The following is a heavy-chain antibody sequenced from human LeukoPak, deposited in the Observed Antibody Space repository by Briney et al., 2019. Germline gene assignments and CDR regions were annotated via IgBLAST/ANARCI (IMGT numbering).Heavy chain of an antibody. CDR1: GYTFTSYD. Sequence: GASVKVSCKASGYTFTSYDINWVRQAPGQGLEWMGWMNSNSGNTGYAQKFQGRLTITRITSISTAYMELRSLRSDDTAVYYCARDLIAAAGTSATWFDPWGQGTLVTVSS. V-gene: IGHV1-8*03. CDR3: ARDLIAAAGTSATWFDP. J-gene: IGHJ5*02. D-gene: IGHD6-13*01. CDR2: MNSNSGNT.